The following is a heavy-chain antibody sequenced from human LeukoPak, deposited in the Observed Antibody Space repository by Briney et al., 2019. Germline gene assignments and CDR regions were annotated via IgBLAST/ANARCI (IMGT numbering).Heavy chain of an antibody. CDR2: IRYDGSNK. V-gene: IGHV3-30*02. Sequence: GGSLRLSCAASGFTFSSYGMHWVRQAPGKGLEWVAFIRYDGSNKYYADSVKGRFTISRDNSKNTLYLQMNSLRAEDTAVYYCARDRAVRVITALDYWGRGTLVTVSS. CDR1: GFTFSSYG. CDR3: ARDRAVRVITALDY. D-gene: IGHD3-22*01. J-gene: IGHJ4*02.